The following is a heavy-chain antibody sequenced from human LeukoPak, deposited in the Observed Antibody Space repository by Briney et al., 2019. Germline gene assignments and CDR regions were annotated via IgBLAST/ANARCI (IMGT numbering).Heavy chain of an antibody. D-gene: IGHD2-21*02. CDR1: GFTFSAYG. CDR3: AKDGTGCGGDCYSDY. V-gene: IGHV3-23*01. CDR2: ITYSSGNT. J-gene: IGHJ4*02. Sequence: AGSLRLSCAASGFTFSAYGMSWFRQAPGKGLERVSAITYSSGNTYYADSVKGRFTISRDNSKNTLYLQMNSLRAEDTALYYCAKDGTGCGGDCYSDYWGQGTLVTVSS.